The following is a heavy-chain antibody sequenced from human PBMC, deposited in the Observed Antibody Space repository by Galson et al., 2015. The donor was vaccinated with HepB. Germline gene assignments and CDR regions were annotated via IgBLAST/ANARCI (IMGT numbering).Heavy chain of an antibody. CDR1: GFTFSSYA. V-gene: IGHV3-23*01. D-gene: IGHD5/OR15-5a*01. Sequence: SLRLSCAASGFTFSSYAMSWVRQAPGKGLEWVSAISGSGGSTYYADSVKGRFTISRDNSKNTLYLQMNSLGAEDTAVYYCAKVLRGSVYYGMDVWGQGTTVTVSS. CDR3: AKVLRGSVYYGMDV. CDR2: ISGSGGST. J-gene: IGHJ6*02.